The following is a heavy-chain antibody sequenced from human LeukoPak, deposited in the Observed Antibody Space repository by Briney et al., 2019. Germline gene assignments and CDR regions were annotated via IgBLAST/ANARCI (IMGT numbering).Heavy chain of an antibody. CDR1: GFTFSSYW. J-gene: IGHJ4*02. V-gene: IGHV3-74*01. Sequence: PGGSLRLSCAASGFTFSSYWMHWVRQAPGKGLVRVSRINSDGSSTSYADSVKGRFTISRDNAKNTLYVQMNSLRAEDTAVYYCARNGVRGVTAFDYWGQGTLVTVSS. CDR2: INSDGSST. CDR3: ARNGVRGVTAFDY. D-gene: IGHD3-10*01.